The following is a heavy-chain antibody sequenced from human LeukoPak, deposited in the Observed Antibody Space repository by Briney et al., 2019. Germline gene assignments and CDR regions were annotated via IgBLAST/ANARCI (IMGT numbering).Heavy chain of an antibody. V-gene: IGHV3-11*04. Sequence: GGSLRLSCAASGFTFSDYYMSWIRQAPGKGLEWVSYISFTSSTIFYADSVKGRFTISRDNAKNSLYLQMNSLRDEDTAVYYCATTGGYSYGSWGQGTLVTVSS. D-gene: IGHD5-18*01. J-gene: IGHJ5*02. CDR3: ATTGGYSYGS. CDR2: ISFTSSTI. CDR1: GFTFSDYY.